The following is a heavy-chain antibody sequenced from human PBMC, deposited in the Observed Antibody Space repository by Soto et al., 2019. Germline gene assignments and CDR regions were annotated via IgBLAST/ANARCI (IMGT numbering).Heavy chain of an antibody. J-gene: IGHJ4*02. Sequence: QVQLVESGGDVVQPGRSLRLSCAASGFTFSSYAMHWVRQAPGKGLEWVAVIAYDGRNKYYADSVKGRFTISRDNSKNTRYLQMNSLRIEDTAVYYCARELERVFDYWVQGTLVTVSS. V-gene: IGHV3-30*04. CDR2: IAYDGRNK. D-gene: IGHD1-1*01. CDR3: ARELERVFDY. CDR1: GFTFSSYA.